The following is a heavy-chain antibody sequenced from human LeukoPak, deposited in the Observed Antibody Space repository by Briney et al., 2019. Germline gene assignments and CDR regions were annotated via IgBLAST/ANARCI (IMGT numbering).Heavy chain of an antibody. D-gene: IGHD5-18*01. V-gene: IGHV4-39*07. CDR3: ARIGYGLKDY. CDR1: GGSISSRSYY. J-gene: IGHJ4*02. CDR2: IYYSGST. Sequence: SETLSLTCTVSGGSISSRSYYWGWIRQPPGKGLEWIGIIYYSGSTYSNPSLRSRVTISVDTSKNQFSLKLSSVTAADTAVYYCARIGYGLKDYWGQGTLVTVSS.